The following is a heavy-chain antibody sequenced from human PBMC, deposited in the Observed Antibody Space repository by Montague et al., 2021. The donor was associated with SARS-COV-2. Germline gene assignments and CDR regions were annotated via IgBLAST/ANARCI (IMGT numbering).Heavy chain of an antibody. CDR1: GGPISSSSYY. Sequence: SETLSLTCTVSGGPISSSSYYWGWIRQPPGKGLEWIGSIYYSGSTYYNPSLKSRVTISVDTSKNQFSLKLSSVTAADTAVYYCARNNRRPKHIVVVPAPHAFDIWGQGTMVTVSS. V-gene: IGHV4-39*01. J-gene: IGHJ3*02. CDR3: ARNNRRPKHIVVVPAPHAFDI. CDR2: IYYSGST. D-gene: IGHD2-2*01.